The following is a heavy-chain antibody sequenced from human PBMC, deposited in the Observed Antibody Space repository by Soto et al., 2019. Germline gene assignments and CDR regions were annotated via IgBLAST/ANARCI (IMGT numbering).Heavy chain of an antibody. J-gene: IGHJ4*02. CDR2: ISYDGRDK. CDR1: GFTFSNYG. D-gene: IGHD2-15*01. Sequence: GWSLRLSCAASGFTFSNYGMHWVRQAPGKGLEWVAVISYDGRDKYYGESVKGRFTIFRDNSKNTLYLEMNTLRPDDTGVYYCAKDRGFCNGGSCYGFDYWSQGTLVTVSS. V-gene: IGHV3-30*18. CDR3: AKDRGFCNGGSCYGFDY.